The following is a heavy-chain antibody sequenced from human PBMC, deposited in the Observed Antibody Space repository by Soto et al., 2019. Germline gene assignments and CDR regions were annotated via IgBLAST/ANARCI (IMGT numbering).Heavy chain of an antibody. V-gene: IGHV1-58*01. CDR2: IVVGSGNT. J-gene: IGHJ5*02. Sequence: SVKVSCKASGVTFTSSAVQWVRQARGQRLEWIGWIVVGSGNTNYAQKFQERVTITRDMSTSTAYMELSSLRSEDTAVYYCATKFYDYGGWRDWFDPWGQGTLVTVSS. D-gene: IGHD4-17*01. CDR1: GVTFTSSA. CDR3: ATKFYDYGGWRDWFDP.